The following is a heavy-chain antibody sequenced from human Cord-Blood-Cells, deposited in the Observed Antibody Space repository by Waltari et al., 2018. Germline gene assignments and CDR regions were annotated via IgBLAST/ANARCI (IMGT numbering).Heavy chain of an antibody. V-gene: IGHV1-3*01. J-gene: IGHJ3*02. CDR3: ARVSRTEYCSSTSCYAFDI. D-gene: IGHD2-2*01. CDR1: GYTFTSYA. Sequence: QVQLVQSGAEVKKPGASVKVSCKASGYTFTSYALHWFRQAPGQRLEWMGWINAGNGNTKYYHKLQGRVTSTRDTSASTAYMELSSLRSEDTAVYYCARVSRTEYCSSTSCYAFDIWGQGTMVTVSS. CDR2: INAGNGNT.